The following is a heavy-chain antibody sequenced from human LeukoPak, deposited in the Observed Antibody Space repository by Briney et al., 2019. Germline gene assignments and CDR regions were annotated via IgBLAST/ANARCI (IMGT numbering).Heavy chain of an antibody. CDR2: VYYSGSG. CDR3: ARHARFFQSAVAH. J-gene: IGHJ4*02. D-gene: IGHD3-3*01. CDR1: GGSVGSNDYY. V-gene: IGHV4-39*01. Sequence: PSETLSLTCSVSGGSVGSNDYYWAWIRQPPGKGLEWIGSVYYSGSGYQNSSLQGRVAISVDSSKNQFSLKLSSVTVADTAVYYCARHARFFQSAVAHWGQGTLVIVSS.